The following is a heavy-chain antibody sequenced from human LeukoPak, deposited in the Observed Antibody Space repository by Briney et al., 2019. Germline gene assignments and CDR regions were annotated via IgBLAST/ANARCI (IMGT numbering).Heavy chain of an antibody. CDR1: GGSFSGYY. CDR3: ARSHSSTSWFFDS. D-gene: IGHD6-6*01. V-gene: IGHV4-34*01. CDR2: INHSGST. J-gene: IGHJ4*02. Sequence: SETLSLTCAVYGGSFSGYYWSWIRQPPGKGLEWIGEINHSGSTNYNPSLNSRVTISVDTSKNQFSLKLSSVTAADTAVYYCARSHSSTSWFFDSWGQGTLVTVSS.